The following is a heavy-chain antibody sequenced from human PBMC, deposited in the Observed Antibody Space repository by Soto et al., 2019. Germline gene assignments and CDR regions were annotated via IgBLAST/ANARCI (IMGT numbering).Heavy chain of an antibody. D-gene: IGHD3-3*01. V-gene: IGHV1-3*01. CDR1: GYTFTSYA. J-gene: IGHJ5*02. CDR3: ARSRGSSDFWSGYWFDP. CDR2: INAGNGNT. Sequence: ASGKVSCKASGYTFTSYAMHWVRQAPGQRLEWMGWINAGNGNTKYSQKFQGRVTITRDTSASTAYMELSSLRSEDTAVYYCARSRGSSDFWSGYWFDPWGQGTLVTVSS.